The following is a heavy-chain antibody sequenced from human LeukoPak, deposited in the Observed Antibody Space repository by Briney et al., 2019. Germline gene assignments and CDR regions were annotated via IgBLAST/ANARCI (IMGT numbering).Heavy chain of an antibody. CDR3: ASLYGSGKRWVDP. CDR2: TRNKANSYTT. V-gene: IGHV3-72*01. Sequence: TGGSLRLSCAASGFTFSDHYIDWVRQAPGKGREWVGRTRNKANSYTTEYAASVKGRFTISSDDSKTSIYLQMNSLKTEDTAVYYCASLYGSGKRWVDPWGQGTLVTVSS. D-gene: IGHD3-10*01. CDR1: GFTFSDHY. J-gene: IGHJ5*02.